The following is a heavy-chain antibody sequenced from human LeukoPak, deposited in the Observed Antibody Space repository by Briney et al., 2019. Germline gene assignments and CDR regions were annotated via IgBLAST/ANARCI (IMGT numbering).Heavy chain of an antibody. CDR2: IYYSGST. CDR3: ARDLHSSGFFDY. D-gene: IGHD6-19*01. V-gene: IGHV4-31*03. J-gene: IGHJ4*02. CDR1: GGSISSGGYY. Sequence: PSQTLCLTCTVSGGSISSGGYYWSWIRQHPGKGLEWIGYIYYSGSTYYNPSLKSRVTISVDTSKNQFSLKLSSVTAAVTAVYYCARDLHSSGFFDYWGQGTLVTVSS.